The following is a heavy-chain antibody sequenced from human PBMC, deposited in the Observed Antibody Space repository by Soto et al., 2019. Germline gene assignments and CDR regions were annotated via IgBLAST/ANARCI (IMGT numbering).Heavy chain of an antibody. Sequence: EVQLLESGGGLVHPGVSLRLSCAASGFPCSGYAINWDRQAPGKGLEWVSSISGIGSSTNYADSVKGRFTISRDNSRDVVYLKMNSLRAGDTAVYYCAKSYYGDYDHILLFDNWGQGTLVTVSS. V-gene: IGHV3-23*01. J-gene: IGHJ4*02. CDR1: GFPCSGYA. CDR3: AKSYYGDYDHILLFDN. D-gene: IGHD4-17*01. CDR2: ISGIGSST.